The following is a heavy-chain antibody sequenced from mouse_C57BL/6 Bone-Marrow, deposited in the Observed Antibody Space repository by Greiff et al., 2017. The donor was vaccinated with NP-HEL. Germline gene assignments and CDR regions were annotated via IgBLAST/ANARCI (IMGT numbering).Heavy chain of an antibody. CDR3: ARDKLWVAY. D-gene: IGHD1-1*01. CDR2: ISDGGSYT. J-gene: IGHJ3*01. CDR1: GFTFSSYA. V-gene: IGHV5-4*01. Sequence: EVKLMESGGGLVKPGGSLKLSCAASGFTFSSYAMSWVRQTPEKRLEWVATISDGGSYTYYPDNVKGRFTISRDNAKNNLYLQMSHLKSEDTAMYYCARDKLWVAYWGQGTLVTVSA.